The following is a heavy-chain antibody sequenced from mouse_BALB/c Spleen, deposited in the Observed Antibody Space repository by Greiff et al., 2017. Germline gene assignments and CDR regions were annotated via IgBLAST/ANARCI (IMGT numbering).Heavy chain of an antibody. CDR3: ARRDDYYFDY. D-gene: IGHD2-4*01. CDR1: GFTFSSYD. J-gene: IGHJ2*01. CDR2: INGNGGST. Sequence: EVKLVESGGGLGKPGGSLKLPCAAPGFTFSSYDMAWVRQTPEKRLELVAAINGNGGSTYYPDTVKGRFTISRDNAKNILYLQMISLKSEDTALYSCARRDDYYFDYWGQGTTLTVSS. V-gene: IGHV5-6-2*01.